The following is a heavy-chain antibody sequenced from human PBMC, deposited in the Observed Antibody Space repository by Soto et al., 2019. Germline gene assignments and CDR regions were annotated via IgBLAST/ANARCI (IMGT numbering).Heavy chain of an antibody. J-gene: IGHJ3*02. Sequence: PSETLSLTCTVSGGSISSGGYYWSWIRQHPGKGLEWIGYIYYSGSTYYNPSLKSRVTISVDTSKNQFSLKLSSVTAADTAVYYCARVEYSSSGYAFDIWGQGTMVTVSS. D-gene: IGHD6-13*01. CDR2: IYYSGST. CDR3: ARVEYSSSGYAFDI. CDR1: GGSISSGGYY. V-gene: IGHV4-31*03.